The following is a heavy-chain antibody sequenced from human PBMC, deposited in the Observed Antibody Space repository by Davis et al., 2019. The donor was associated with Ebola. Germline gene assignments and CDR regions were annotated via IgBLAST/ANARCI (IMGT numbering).Heavy chain of an antibody. V-gene: IGHV3-9*01. D-gene: IGHD3-9*01. J-gene: IGHJ4*02. CDR3: ARATDILTGHYNGWEFDY. CDR2: ISWNSGSI. Sequence: PAGSLRLSCAASGFTFDDYAMHWVRHAPGKGLEWVSGISWNSGSIGYADSVKGRFTISRDNAKNSLYLQMNSLRAEDTALYYCARATDILTGHYNGWEFDYWGQGTLVTVSS. CDR1: GFTFDDYA.